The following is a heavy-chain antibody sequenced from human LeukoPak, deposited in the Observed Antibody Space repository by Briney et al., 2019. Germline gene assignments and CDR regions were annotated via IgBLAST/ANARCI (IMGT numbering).Heavy chain of an antibody. V-gene: IGHV5-51*01. Sequence: GGSLKISCKASGYSFTSYWIAWVRQMPGKGLEWIGIVYPGDSDTRYSASFQGQVTISADKPISTAYLQWSSLKASDTAMYYCARLDIVATLALDYWGQGALVTVSS. D-gene: IGHD5-12*01. J-gene: IGHJ4*02. CDR3: ARLDIVATLALDY. CDR2: VYPGDSDT. CDR1: GYSFTSYW.